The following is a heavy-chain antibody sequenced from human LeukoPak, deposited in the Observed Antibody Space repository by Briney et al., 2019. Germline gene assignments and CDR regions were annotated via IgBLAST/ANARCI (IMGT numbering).Heavy chain of an antibody. D-gene: IGHD1-26*01. J-gene: IGHJ4*02. CDR1: GFTFSSYW. CDR3: TRDEAATTN. Sequence: GGSLRLSCAGSGFTFSSYWMSWVRQAPGKGPEWVANIKQDGREKHYVDSVKGRFTISRDNAKSSLYLQMNSLRAEDTAVYYCTRDEAATTNWGQGTLVTVSS. V-gene: IGHV3-7*01. CDR2: IKQDGREK.